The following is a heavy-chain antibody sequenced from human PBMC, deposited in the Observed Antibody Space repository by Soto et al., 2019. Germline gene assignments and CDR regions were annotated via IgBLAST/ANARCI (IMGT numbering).Heavy chain of an antibody. V-gene: IGHV2-5*02. Sequence: QITLKESGPTLVKPTQTLTLTCTFSGFSISTSGVGVGWIRQPPGKALEWLAFIYWDDDKRYSPSLKSRLTSSEXXSXCTXVFTMANMDPVATGTDDCAHRSPYYAGGNAGCFDPWGQGTLVTVSS. J-gene: IGHJ5*02. CDR3: AHRSPYYAGGNAGCFDP. CDR2: IYWDDDK. D-gene: IGHD1-26*01. CDR1: GFSISTSGVG.